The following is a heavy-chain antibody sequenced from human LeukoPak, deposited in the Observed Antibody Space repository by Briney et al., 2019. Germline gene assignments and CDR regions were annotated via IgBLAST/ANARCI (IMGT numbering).Heavy chain of an antibody. V-gene: IGHV4-34*01. CDR1: GGSFSGYY. D-gene: IGHD5-18*01. J-gene: IGHJ3*02. CDR3: ASRGYSYDAFDI. Sequence: SETLSLTCAVYGGSFSGYYWSWIRQPPGKGLEWIGEINHSGSTNYNPSLKSRVTISVDTSKNQFSLKLSSVTAADTAVYYCASRGYSYDAFDIWGQGTMVTVSS. CDR2: INHSGST.